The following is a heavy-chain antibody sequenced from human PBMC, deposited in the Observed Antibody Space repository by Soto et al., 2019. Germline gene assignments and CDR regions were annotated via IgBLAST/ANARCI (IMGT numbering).Heavy chain of an antibody. D-gene: IGHD2-2*01. CDR1: GFTFSSYA. Sequence: EVQLLESGGGLVQPGGSLRLSCAASGFTFSSYAMRWVRQAPGKGLEWVSTITGSGGSTYYADSVRGRFTISRDNSKNTLYLQMNTLSGEDTAVYYCAKAAADYFYYGMDDWGQGTTVTVSS. V-gene: IGHV3-23*01. CDR2: ITGSGGST. J-gene: IGHJ6*02. CDR3: AKAAADYFYYGMDD.